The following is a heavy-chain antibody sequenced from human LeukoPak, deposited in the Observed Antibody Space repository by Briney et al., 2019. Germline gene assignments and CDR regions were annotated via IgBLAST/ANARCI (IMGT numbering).Heavy chain of an antibody. D-gene: IGHD3-9*01. V-gene: IGHV3-21*01. J-gene: IGHJ4*02. Sequence: GGSLRLSCAASGFTFSSYSMNWVRQAPGKGLEWVSSISSSSSYIYYADSVKGRFTISRDNAKNSLYLQMNSLRAEDTAVYYCARGANGYDRDYWGQGTLVTVSS. CDR1: GFTFSSYS. CDR2: ISSSSSYI. CDR3: ARGANGYDRDY.